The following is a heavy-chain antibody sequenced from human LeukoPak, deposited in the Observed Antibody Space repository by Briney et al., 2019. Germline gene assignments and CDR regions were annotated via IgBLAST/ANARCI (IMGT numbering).Heavy chain of an antibody. D-gene: IGHD1-7*01. V-gene: IGHV1-69*04. CDR1: GGTFSSYA. J-gene: IGHJ4*02. Sequence: SVKVSCKASGGTFSSYAIGWVRQAPGQGLEWMGRIIPILGIANYAQKFQGRVTITADKSTSTAYMELSSLRSEDTAVYYCARNGRWNSGSSGYYFDYWGQGTLVTVSS. CDR2: IIPILGIA. CDR3: ARNGRWNSGSSGYYFDY.